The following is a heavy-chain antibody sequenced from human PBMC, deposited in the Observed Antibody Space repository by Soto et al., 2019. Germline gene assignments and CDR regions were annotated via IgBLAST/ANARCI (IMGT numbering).Heavy chain of an antibody. Sequence: QVQMVQSGAEVKKPRSSVHCSCKASGGTFSSYAISWVRQAPGQGLEWMGGIIPIFGTANYAQKFQGRVTITADDSTSKAYMDLRSLKSDSTDVYYCAVDNCITMVRGVISDNYYAMDVWGQGTTVTVSS. V-gene: IGHV1-69*01. CDR1: GGTFSSYA. CDR3: AVDNCITMVRGVISDNYYAMDV. J-gene: IGHJ6*02. CDR2: IIPIFGTA. D-gene: IGHD3-10*01.